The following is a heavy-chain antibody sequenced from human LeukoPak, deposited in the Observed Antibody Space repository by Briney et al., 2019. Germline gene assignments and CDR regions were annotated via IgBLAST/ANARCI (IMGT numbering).Heavy chain of an antibody. Sequence: PSETLSLTCAVSGYSISSGYYWGWIRQPPGKGLEWIGYIYYSGSTNYNPSLKSRVTISVDTSKNQFSLKLSSVTAADTAVYYCARRGHTASTPQDYYMDVWGKGTTVTVSS. CDR2: IYYSGST. CDR1: GYSISSGYY. CDR3: ARRGHTASTPQDYYMDV. D-gene: IGHD5-18*01. V-gene: IGHV4-61*01. J-gene: IGHJ6*03.